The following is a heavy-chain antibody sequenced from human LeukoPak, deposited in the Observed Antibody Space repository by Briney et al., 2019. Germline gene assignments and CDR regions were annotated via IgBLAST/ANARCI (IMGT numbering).Heavy chain of an antibody. CDR3: ARHGDCGGDCHTYGDY. CDR2: IYPGGSDT. Sequence: GESLKISCKGSGYSFTSYWIGWVRQMPGKGLEWMGIIYPGGSDTRYSPSFQGQVTISADKSISTAYLQWSSLKASDTAMYYCARHGDCGGDCHTYGDYWGQGTLVTVSS. V-gene: IGHV5-51*01. J-gene: IGHJ4*02. CDR1: GYSFTSYW. D-gene: IGHD2-21*02.